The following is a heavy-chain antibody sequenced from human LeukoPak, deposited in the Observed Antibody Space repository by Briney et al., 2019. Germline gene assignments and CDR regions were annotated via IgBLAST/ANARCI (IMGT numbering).Heavy chain of an antibody. CDR2: ISRSSSTI. D-gene: IGHD6-13*01. J-gene: IGHJ4*02. CDR3: ARGAAAAGNYYFDY. CDR1: GFTFSSYS. V-gene: IGHV3-48*01. Sequence: GGSLRLSCAASGFTFSSYSMNWVRQAPGKGLEWVSYISRSSSTIYYADSVKGRFTISRDNAKNSLYLQMNSLRAEDTAVYYCARGAAAAGNYYFDYWGQGTLVTVSS.